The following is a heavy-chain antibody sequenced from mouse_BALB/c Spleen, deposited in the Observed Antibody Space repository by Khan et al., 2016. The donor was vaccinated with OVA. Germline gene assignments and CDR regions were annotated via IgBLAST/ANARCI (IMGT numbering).Heavy chain of an antibody. CDR1: GFTFSGFG. Sequence: EVELVESGGGLVQPGGSRKLSCAASGFTFSGFGMHWIRQAPEKGLEWVAFISSGSNTIYYADTLKGRATISADKPKKTPFLQMTSLRSEDTAMYFCARTGYYYFDYWGQGTTLTVSS. J-gene: IGHJ2*01. CDR2: ISSGSNTI. V-gene: IGHV5-17*02. D-gene: IGHD2-3*01. CDR3: ARTGYYYFDY.